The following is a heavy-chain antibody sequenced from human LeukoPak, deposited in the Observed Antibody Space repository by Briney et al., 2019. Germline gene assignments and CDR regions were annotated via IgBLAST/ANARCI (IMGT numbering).Heavy chain of an antibody. Sequence: ASVKVSCKASVDAFTGSDFYRVGPASGQGREGMEWMNSKYGYTGYAQKCQGRVTMTRNTSISTAYMELSRLRSDDTAVYYCARTGVRGSSSWYGYWGKGTLVSVSS. CDR2: MNSKYGYT. CDR3: ARTGVRGSSSWYGY. CDR1: VDAFTGSD. V-gene: IGHV1-8*01. D-gene: IGHD6-13*01. J-gene: IGHJ4*02.